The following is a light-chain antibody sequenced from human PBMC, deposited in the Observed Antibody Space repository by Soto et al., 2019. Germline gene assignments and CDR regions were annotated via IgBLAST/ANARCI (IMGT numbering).Light chain of an antibody. J-gene: IGKJ1*01. V-gene: IGKV1-39*01. CDR2: AAS. CDR1: QSIFKF. CDR3: QHYNSFSRT. Sequence: DIQMTQSPSSLSASVGDRVSITCRASQSIFKFLNWYQQKPGKAPNLLISAASSLQSGVPSRFSGSGSGTDFTLTITRLQPDDFATYYCQHYNSFSRTFGQGTKVDIK.